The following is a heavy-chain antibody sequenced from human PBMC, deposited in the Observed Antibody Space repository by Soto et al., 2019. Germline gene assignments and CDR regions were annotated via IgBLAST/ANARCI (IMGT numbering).Heavy chain of an antibody. Sequence: HPGGSLRLSCAASGFTFSSYGMHWVRQAPGKGLEWVAVIWYDASNKYYADSVKGRFTISRDNSKNTLYLQMNSLRAEDTAVYYCARAKYYDSSGPLRYWGQGTLVTLSS. D-gene: IGHD3-22*01. CDR3: ARAKYYDSSGPLRY. V-gene: IGHV3-33*01. CDR1: GFTFSSYG. J-gene: IGHJ4*02. CDR2: IWYDASNK.